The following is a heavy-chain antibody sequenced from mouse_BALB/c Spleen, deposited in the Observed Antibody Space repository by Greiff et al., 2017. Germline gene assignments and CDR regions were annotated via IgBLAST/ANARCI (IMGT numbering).Heavy chain of an antibody. D-gene: IGHD2-4*01. CDR1: GFTFSSYA. CDR2: ISSGGST. CDR3: ARGRDYPSLNY. V-gene: IGHV5-6-5*01. Sequence: DVMLVESGGGLVKPGGSLKLSCAASGFTFSSYAMSWVRQTPEKRLEWVASISSGGSTYYPDSVKGRFTISRDNARNILYLQMSSLRSEDTAMYYCARGRDYPSLNYWGQGTTLTVSS. J-gene: IGHJ2*01.